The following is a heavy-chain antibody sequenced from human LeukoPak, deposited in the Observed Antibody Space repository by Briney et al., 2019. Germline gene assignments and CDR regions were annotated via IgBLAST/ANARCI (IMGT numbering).Heavy chain of an antibody. D-gene: IGHD3-22*01. CDR2: ISSSGSGGNT. CDR1: GVTLSSYA. CDR3: AKDPDSSGYWTSGPFDY. J-gene: IGHJ4*02. V-gene: IGHV3-23*01. Sequence: GGSLRLSCAASGVTLSSYAMSWARQAPGKGLEWVSGISSSGSGGNTYYADSVKGRFTISRDSSKNTLFLHMNTLRAEDTAVYYCAKDPDSSGYWTSGPFDYWGQGTLVTVSS.